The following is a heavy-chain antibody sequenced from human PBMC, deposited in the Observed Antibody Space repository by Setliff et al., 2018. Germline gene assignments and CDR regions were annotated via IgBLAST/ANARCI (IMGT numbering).Heavy chain of an antibody. D-gene: IGHD1-26*01. V-gene: IGHV3-74*03. Sequence: GGSLRLSCAAAGFTFSRYWMHWIRQAPGKGLVWVSRISSDGSGTTNADSVKGRFTISRDNAKNSLYLQMNSLRAEDTAVYYCARVGSKPQLGWFDPWGQGTLVTVSS. CDR3: ARVGSKPQLGWFDP. J-gene: IGHJ5*02. CDR2: ISSDGSGT. CDR1: GFTFSRYW.